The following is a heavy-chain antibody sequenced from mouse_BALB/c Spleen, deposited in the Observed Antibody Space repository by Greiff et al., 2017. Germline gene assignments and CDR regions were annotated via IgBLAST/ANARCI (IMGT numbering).Heavy chain of an antibody. Sequence: EVQRVESGPGLVKPSQSLSLTCTVTGYSITSDYAWNWIRQFPGNKLEWMGYISYSGSTSYNPSLKSRISITRDTSKNQFFLQLNSVTTEDTATYYCARDYYGSRYYFDYWGQGTTLTVSS. CDR2: ISYSGST. CDR1: GYSITSDYA. CDR3: ARDYYGSRYYFDY. V-gene: IGHV3-2*02. D-gene: IGHD1-1*01. J-gene: IGHJ2*01.